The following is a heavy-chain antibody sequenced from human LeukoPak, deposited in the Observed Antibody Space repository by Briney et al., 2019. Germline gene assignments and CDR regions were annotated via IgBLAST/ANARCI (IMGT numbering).Heavy chain of an antibody. V-gene: IGHV3-21*01. CDR2: ISSSSSYI. CDR3: AAKNYYNSSGYYELVY. D-gene: IGHD3-22*01. Sequence: GGSLRLSCAASGFTFSGYSMNWVRQAPGKGLEWVSSISSSSSYIYYADSVKGRFTISRDNAKNSLYLQMNSLRAEDTAVYYCAAKNYYNSSGYYELVYWGQGTLVTVSS. CDR1: GFTFSGYS. J-gene: IGHJ4*02.